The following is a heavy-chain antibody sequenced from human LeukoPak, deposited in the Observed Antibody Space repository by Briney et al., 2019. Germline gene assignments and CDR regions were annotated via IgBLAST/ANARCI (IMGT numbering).Heavy chain of an antibody. V-gene: IGHV3-21*01. Sequence: PGGSLRLSCAASGFTFTSYSMNWVRQAPGKGLEWVSSISSSTYYIYYGDSVKGRFTVSRDNAKKSVFLQMNSLRADDTAVYYCARGRSSYSSSWPRPPNWFDPWGQGTLVTVSS. CDR3: ARGRSSYSSSWPRPPNWFDP. J-gene: IGHJ5*02. CDR1: GFTFTSYS. CDR2: ISSSTYYI. D-gene: IGHD6-13*01.